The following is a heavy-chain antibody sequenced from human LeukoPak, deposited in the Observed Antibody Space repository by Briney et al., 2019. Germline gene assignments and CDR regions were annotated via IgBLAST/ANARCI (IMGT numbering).Heavy chain of an antibody. J-gene: IGHJ4*02. CDR1: GGSFSGYY. CDR3: ARGQIILKLLWFGELPRIYFDY. CDR2: INHSGST. D-gene: IGHD3-10*01. Sequence: SETLSLTCAVYGGSFSGYYWSWIRQPLGKGPEWIGEINHSGSTNYNPSLKSRVTISVDTSKNQFSLKLSSVTAADTAVYYCARGQIILKLLWFGELPRIYFDYWGQGTLVTVSS. V-gene: IGHV4-34*01.